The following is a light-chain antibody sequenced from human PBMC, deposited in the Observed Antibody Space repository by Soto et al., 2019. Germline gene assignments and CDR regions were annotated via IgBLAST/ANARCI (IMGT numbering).Light chain of an antibody. CDR1: QSLLYGGNDRNY. CDR3: QQYYTTPQT. J-gene: IGKJ2*01. CDR2: WAP. Sequence: DIVMTQSPDSLAVSLGERATIDCKSSQSLLYGGNDRNYLAWYQHKPGQSPKVIMYWAPTREAGVPDRFSGSGSGSHFTLTISSLQAEDVAVYYCQQYYTTPQTFGQGTKLEIK. V-gene: IGKV4-1*01.